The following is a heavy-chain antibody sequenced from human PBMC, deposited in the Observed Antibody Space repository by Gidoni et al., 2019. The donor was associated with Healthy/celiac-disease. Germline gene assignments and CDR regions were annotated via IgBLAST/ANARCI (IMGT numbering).Heavy chain of an antibody. D-gene: IGHD3-9*01. CDR1: GGSISSSSYY. CDR2: IYYRGST. J-gene: IGHJ4*02. CDR3: EREDGDILTGYDY. V-gene: IGHV4-39*07. Sequence: QLQLQESGPGLVKPSETLSLTCTVSGGSISSSSYYWGWIRQPPGKGLEWIGSIYYRGSTYYNPSLKSRVTISVDTAKNQFSLKLSSVTAADTAVYYCEREDGDILTGYDYWGQGTLVTVSS.